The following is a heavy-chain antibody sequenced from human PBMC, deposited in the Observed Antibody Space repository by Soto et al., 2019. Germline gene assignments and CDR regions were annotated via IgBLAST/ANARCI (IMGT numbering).Heavy chain of an antibody. CDR1: GFTFSSYS. J-gene: IGHJ6*03. V-gene: IGHV3-21*01. Sequence: PGGSLRLSCSASGFTFSSYSMNWVRQAPGKGLEWVSSISSSSSYIYYADSVKGRFTISRDNAKSSLYLQMNSLRAEDTAVYYCARDGSKRRGIAAYYYYYYMDVWGKGTTVTVSS. CDR2: ISSSSSYI. D-gene: IGHD6-13*01. CDR3: ARDGSKRRGIAAYYYYYYMDV.